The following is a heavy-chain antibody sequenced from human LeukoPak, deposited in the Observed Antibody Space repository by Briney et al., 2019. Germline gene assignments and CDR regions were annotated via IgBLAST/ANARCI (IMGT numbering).Heavy chain of an antibody. J-gene: IGHJ4*02. V-gene: IGHV4-39*07. D-gene: IGHD4-11*01. CDR2: SYHRGTP. CDR3: AGYTMVLDYIFDY. Sequence: PSETLSLTCTVSGGSINSSHYYWGWIRQPPGKGLEWIGGSYHRGTPSYNPSHKSRVTISIDTSKNQVSLRLSSVTAADTALYYCAGYTMVLDYIFDYWGQGTQVTVSS. CDR1: GGSINSSHYY.